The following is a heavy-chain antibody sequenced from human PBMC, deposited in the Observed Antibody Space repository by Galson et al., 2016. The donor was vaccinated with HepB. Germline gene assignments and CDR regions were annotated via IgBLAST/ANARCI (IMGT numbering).Heavy chain of an antibody. D-gene: IGHD3-10*01. J-gene: IGHJ5*02. Sequence: SLRLSCAASGFDFNDSSMHWVRQSPGKGLEWVAGISFDGRNGYYADSVKGRFIISRDSSKKTVYLQMNSLRSKDTAVYYCARSAAGRTGTRTLAWGQGIPATVSS. CDR1: GFDFNDSS. V-gene: IGHV3-30-3*01. CDR2: ISFDGRNG. CDR3: ARSAAGRTGTRTLA.